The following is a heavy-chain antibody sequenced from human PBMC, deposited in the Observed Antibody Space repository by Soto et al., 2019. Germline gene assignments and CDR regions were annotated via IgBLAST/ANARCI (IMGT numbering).Heavy chain of an antibody. CDR1: GFTFSSYA. Sequence: PGGSLRLSCAASGFTFSSYAMSWVRQAPGKGLEWVSAISGSGGSTYYADSVKGRFTISRDNSKNTLYLQMNSLRAEDTAVYYCSSDQAPYSSGCYNPSFDYWGQGTLVPVSS. V-gene: IGHV3-23*01. J-gene: IGHJ4*02. CDR3: SSDQAPYSSGCYNPSFDY. D-gene: IGHD6-19*01. CDR2: ISGSGGST.